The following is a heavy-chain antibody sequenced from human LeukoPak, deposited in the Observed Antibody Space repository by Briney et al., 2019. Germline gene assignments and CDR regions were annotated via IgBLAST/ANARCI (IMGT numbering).Heavy chain of an antibody. D-gene: IGHD3-10*01. Sequence: SGTLSLTCAVSGDSISRSNWWSWVRQSPGKGLEWIAEIHHSGSTNCNPSLKSRVTISVDKSKNQFSLQLSSVTAADTAVYYCARVGVRGVITSFDYWGQGTLVTVSS. CDR3: ARVGVRGVITSFDY. CDR1: GDSISRSNW. J-gene: IGHJ4*02. V-gene: IGHV4-4*02. CDR2: IHHSGST.